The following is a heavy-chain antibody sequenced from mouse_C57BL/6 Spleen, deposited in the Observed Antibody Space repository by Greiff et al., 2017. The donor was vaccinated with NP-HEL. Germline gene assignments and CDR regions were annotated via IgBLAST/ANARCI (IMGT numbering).Heavy chain of an antibody. CDR1: GFTFSSYG. CDR2: ISSGGSYT. CDR3: ASLYGNSFAY. V-gene: IGHV5-6*01. D-gene: IGHD2-1*01. J-gene: IGHJ3*01. Sequence: EVQGVESGGDLVKPGGSLKLSCAASGFTFSSYGMSWVRQTPDKRLEWVATISSGGSYTYYPDSVKGRFTISRDNAKNTLYLQMSSLKSEDTAMYYCASLYGNSFAYWGQGTLVTVSA.